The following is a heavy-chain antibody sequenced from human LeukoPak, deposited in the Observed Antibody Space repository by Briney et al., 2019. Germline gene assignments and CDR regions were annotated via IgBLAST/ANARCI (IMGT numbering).Heavy chain of an antibody. CDR3: AKLLGTIYPLWGMDV. D-gene: IGHD2-21*01. J-gene: IGHJ6*02. CDR1: GVPFSKYA. Sequence: GSPRPPCPVPGVPFSKYAMSWFRPAPGKGTEWVSGNSNSGASSYYANSVKGRFTISRDNSKNTLYLQMNSLRADDTAVYYCAKLLGTIYPLWGMDVWGPGTTVTVSS. CDR2: NSNSGASS. V-gene: IGHV3-23*01.